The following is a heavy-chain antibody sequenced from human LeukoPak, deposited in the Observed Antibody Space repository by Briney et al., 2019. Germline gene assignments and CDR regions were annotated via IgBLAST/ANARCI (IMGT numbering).Heavy chain of an antibody. Sequence: GEYLKISCQGPGYSFPRYWIGWVRQMPGNGLECMGNMYPGDSDIRYSPSFQGQVTISADKSISTPYLQWRSLKASDTAMYYCARSARDSSGYYLYYFDYWGQGTLVTVSS. CDR1: GYSFPRYW. J-gene: IGHJ4*02. CDR3: ARSARDSSGYYLYYFDY. V-gene: IGHV5-51*01. CDR2: MYPGDSDI. D-gene: IGHD3-22*01.